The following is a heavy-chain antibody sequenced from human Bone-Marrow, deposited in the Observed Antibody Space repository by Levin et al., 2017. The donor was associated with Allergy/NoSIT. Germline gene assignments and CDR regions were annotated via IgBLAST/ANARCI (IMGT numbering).Heavy chain of an antibody. CDR1: GYTFTGYY. Sequence: GASVKVSCKASGYTFTGYYMHWVRQAPGQGLEWMGWINPNSGGTNYAQKFLGRVTMTRDTSISTAYMELRRLTSDDTAIYYCASGGDIGVVVGATWEYYYNGMDVWGQGTTVTVS. CDR3: ASGGDIGVVVGATWEYYYNGMDV. CDR2: INPNSGGT. J-gene: IGHJ6*02. V-gene: IGHV1-2*02. D-gene: IGHD2-15*01.